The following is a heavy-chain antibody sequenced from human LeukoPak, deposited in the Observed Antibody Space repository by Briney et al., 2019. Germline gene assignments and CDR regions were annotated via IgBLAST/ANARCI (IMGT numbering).Heavy chain of an antibody. D-gene: IGHD3-16*01. V-gene: IGHV5-51*01. Sequence: ESLKISCKGSDYSFSNYWIGWVRQMPGKGLEWMGIIYPGDSDTRYSPSFQGQVTISADKSISTAYLQWSSLKASDTAMYYCARHYYDYVWGSYGIDYWGQGTLVTVSS. CDR3: ARHYYDYVWGSYGIDY. CDR2: IYPGDSDT. CDR1: DYSFSNYW. J-gene: IGHJ4*02.